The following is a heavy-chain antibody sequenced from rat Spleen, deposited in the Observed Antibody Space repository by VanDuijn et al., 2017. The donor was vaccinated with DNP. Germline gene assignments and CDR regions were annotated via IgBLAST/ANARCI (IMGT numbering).Heavy chain of an antibody. Sequence: QVQLKESGPGLVQPSQTLSLTCTVSGFSLTSYGVSWVRQPPGKGLEWIAAISSGGSTYYNSALKSRLSISRDTSKSQVFLKMNSLQTEDTAMYFGTRQGTAAYAMDAWGQGTSVTVSS. CDR2: ISSGGST. V-gene: IGHV2S12*01. J-gene: IGHJ4*01. D-gene: IGHD1-2*01. CDR3: TRQGTAAYAMDA. CDR1: GFSLTSYG.